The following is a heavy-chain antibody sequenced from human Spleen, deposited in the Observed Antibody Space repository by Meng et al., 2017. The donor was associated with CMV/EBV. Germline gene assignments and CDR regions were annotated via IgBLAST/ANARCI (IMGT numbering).Heavy chain of an antibody. Sequence: GESLKISCAASGFTFSSYAMHWVRQAPGKGLEWVAVISYDGSNKYYADSVKGRFAISRDNSNNMLYVQMNSLTAEDTAIYYCARDRSSGPLPYGMDVWGQGITVTVSS. V-gene: IGHV3-30*09. CDR2: ISYDGSNK. D-gene: IGHD3-10*01. J-gene: IGHJ6*02. CDR3: ARDRSSGPLPYGMDV. CDR1: GFTFSSYA.